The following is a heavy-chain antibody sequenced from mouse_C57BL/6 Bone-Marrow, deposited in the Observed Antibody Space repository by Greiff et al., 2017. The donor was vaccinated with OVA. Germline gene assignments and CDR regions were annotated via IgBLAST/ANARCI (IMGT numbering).Heavy chain of an antibody. Sequence: VQLQQSGAELVRPGSSVKLSCKASGYTFTSYWMHWVKQRPIQGLEWIGNIDPSDSETHYNQKFKDKATLTVDKSSSTAYMQLSSLTSEDSAVYYCARDYGSYYYAMDYWGQGTSVTVSS. CDR1: GYTFTSYW. CDR3: ARDYGSYYYAMDY. V-gene: IGHV1-52*01. J-gene: IGHJ4*01. D-gene: IGHD1-1*01. CDR2: IDPSDSET.